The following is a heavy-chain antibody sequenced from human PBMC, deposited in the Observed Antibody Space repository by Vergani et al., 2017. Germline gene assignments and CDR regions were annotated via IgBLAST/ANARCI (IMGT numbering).Heavy chain of an antibody. CDR2: IKQDGSEK. CDR1: GFTFSSYW. D-gene: IGHD6-13*01. CDR3: AREGGSSWLQGDFDY. V-gene: IGHV3-7*01. Sequence: EVQLVESGGGLVQPGGSLRLSCAASGFTFSSYWMSWVRQAPGKGLEWVANIKQDGSEKYYVDSVKGRFTISRDNAKNSLYLQMNSLRAEDTAVYYCAREGGSSWLQGDFDYWGQGTLVTVSS. J-gene: IGHJ4*02.